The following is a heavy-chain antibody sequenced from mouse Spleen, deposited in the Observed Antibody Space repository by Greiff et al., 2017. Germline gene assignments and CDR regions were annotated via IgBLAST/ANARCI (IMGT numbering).Heavy chain of an antibody. D-gene: IGHD2-2*01. CDR1: GFTFSDYY. CDR2: ISDGGSYT. CDR3: ARGDYGYDDGYAMDY. J-gene: IGHJ4*01. V-gene: IGHV5-4*02. Sequence: EVQLVESGGGLVKPGGSLKLSCAASGFTFSDYYMYWVRQTPEKRLEWVATISDGGSYTYYPDSVKGRFTISRDNAKNNLYLQMSSLKSEDTAMYYCARGDYGYDDGYAMDYWGQGTSVTVSS.